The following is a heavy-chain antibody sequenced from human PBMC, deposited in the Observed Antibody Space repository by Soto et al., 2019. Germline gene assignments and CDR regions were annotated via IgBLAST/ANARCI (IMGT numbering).Heavy chain of an antibody. V-gene: IGHV3-30-3*01. CDR2: ISYDGSNK. D-gene: IGHD6-6*01. CDR3: AREPRPIAAPPYYFDY. Sequence: PGGSLRLSCAASGFTFSSYAMHWVRQAPGKGLEWVAVISYDGSNKYYADSVKGRFTISRDNSKNTLYLQMNSLRAEDTAVYYCAREPRPIAAPPYYFDYWGQGTLVTVSS. J-gene: IGHJ4*02. CDR1: GFTFSSYA.